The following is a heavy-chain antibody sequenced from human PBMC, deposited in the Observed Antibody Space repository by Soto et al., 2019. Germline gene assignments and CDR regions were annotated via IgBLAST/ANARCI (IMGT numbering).Heavy chain of an antibody. J-gene: IGHJ4*01. CDR3: ARDPRLGYCSGGSCYSAWYFDY. V-gene: IGHV1-2*02. Sequence: ASVKVSCKASGYTFTGYYMHWVRQAPGQGLEWMGWINPNSGGTNYAQKFQGRVTMTRDTSISTAYMELSRLRSDDTAVYYCARDPRLGYCSGGSCYSAWYFDYWGQ. D-gene: IGHD2-15*01. CDR2: INPNSGGT. CDR1: GYTFTGYY.